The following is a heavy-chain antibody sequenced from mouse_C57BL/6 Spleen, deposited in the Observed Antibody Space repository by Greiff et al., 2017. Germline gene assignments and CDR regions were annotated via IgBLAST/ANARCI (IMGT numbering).Heavy chain of an antibody. D-gene: IGHD2-2*01. J-gene: IGHJ2*01. CDR3: ASLSTMVTEGFDY. CDR2: IYPRSGNT. Sequence: VQLQQSGAELARPGASVKLSCKASGYTFTSYGISWVKQRTGQGLEWIGEIYPRSGNTYYNEKFKGKATLTADKSSSTAYMELRSLTSEDSAVYFCASLSTMVTEGFDYWGQGTTLTVSS. V-gene: IGHV1-81*01. CDR1: GYTFTSYG.